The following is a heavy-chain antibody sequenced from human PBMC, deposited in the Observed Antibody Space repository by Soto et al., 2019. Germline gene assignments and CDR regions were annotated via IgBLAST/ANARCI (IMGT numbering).Heavy chain of an antibody. D-gene: IGHD3-22*01. V-gene: IGHV5-10-1*01. CDR1: GYSFTSYW. CDR2: IDPSDSYT. CDR3: ARPLPDSSGYYYLFDY. J-gene: IGHJ4*02. Sequence: GESLKISCKGSGYSFTSYWISWVRQMPGKGLEWMGRIDPSDSYTNYSPSFQGHVTISADKSISTAYLQWSSLKASDTAMYYCARPLPDSSGYYYLFDYWGQGTLVTVSS.